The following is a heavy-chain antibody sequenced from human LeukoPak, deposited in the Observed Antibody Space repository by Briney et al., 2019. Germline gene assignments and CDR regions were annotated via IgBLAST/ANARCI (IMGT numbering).Heavy chain of an antibody. V-gene: IGHV4-39*07. J-gene: IGHJ2*01. CDR2: IYYSGST. Sequence: SETLSLTYTVPGGSISSSSYYWGWIRQPPGKGLEWIGSIYYSGSTYYNPSLKSRVTISVDTSKNQFSLKLSSVTAADTAVYYCARHAVEYSSGWHPYWYFDLWGRGTLVTVSS. CDR3: ARHAVEYSSGWHPYWYFDL. CDR1: GGSISSSSYY. D-gene: IGHD6-19*01.